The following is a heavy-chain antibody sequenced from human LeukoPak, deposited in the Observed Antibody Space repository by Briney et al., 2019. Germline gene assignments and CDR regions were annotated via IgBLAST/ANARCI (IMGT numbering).Heavy chain of an antibody. CDR3: AKDAAYYYESSRHHFDY. Sequence: GGSLRLSCAASGFTFSSFGTHWVRQAPGKGLEWVAFIRYDGSSYYYRDSVKGRFTISRDNSKNTLSLQMNSLRAEDTAVYYCAKDAAYYYESSRHHFDYWGQGTLVTVSS. CDR2: IRYDGSSY. V-gene: IGHV3-30*02. CDR1: GFTFSSFG. D-gene: IGHD3-22*01. J-gene: IGHJ4*02.